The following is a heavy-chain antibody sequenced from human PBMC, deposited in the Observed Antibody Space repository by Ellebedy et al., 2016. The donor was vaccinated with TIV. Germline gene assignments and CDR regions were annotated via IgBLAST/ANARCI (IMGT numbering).Heavy chain of an antibody. CDR3: ARGYYDSSGYEHFDY. V-gene: IGHV3-48*04. J-gene: IGHJ4*02. CDR2: ISSTTSTI. CDR1: GFTFSSYS. D-gene: IGHD3-22*01. Sequence: GGSLRLFXAASGFTFSSYSMNWVRQAPGKGLEWVSYISSTTSTIYYADSVKGRFTISRDNAKNSLYLQMNSLRAEDTAVYYCARGYYDSSGYEHFDYWGQGTLVTVSS.